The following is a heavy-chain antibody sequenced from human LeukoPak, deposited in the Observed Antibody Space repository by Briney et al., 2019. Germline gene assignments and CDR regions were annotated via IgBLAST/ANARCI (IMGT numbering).Heavy chain of an antibody. Sequence: SETLSLTCAVSGGSISSSNWWSWVRQPPGKGLEWIGSIYYSGSTYYNPSLKSRVTISVDTSKNQFSLKLSSVTAADTAVYYCARLGITPGYFDYWGQGTLVTVSS. V-gene: IGHV4-39*01. D-gene: IGHD3-10*01. CDR1: GGSISSSNW. J-gene: IGHJ4*02. CDR2: IYYSGST. CDR3: ARLGITPGYFDY.